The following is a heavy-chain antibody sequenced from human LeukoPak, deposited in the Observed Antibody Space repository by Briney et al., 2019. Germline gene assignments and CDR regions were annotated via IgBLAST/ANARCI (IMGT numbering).Heavy chain of an antibody. Sequence: GGSLRLSCAASGFTFSSYGMHWVRQAPGKGLEWVAVISYDGSNKYYADSVRGRFTISRDNSKNTLYLQMNSLRAEDTAVYYCAREAPEYYFDYWGQGTLVTVSS. CDR1: GFTFSSYG. V-gene: IGHV3-30*03. CDR3: AREAPEYYFDY. J-gene: IGHJ4*02. CDR2: ISYDGSNK.